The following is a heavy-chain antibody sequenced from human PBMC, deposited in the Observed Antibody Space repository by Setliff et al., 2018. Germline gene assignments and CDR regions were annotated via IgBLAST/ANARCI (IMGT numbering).Heavy chain of an antibody. Sequence: ASVKVSCKASGYTFTDFGINWVRQAPGQGLEWTGIINPGGGSASIVEKFQGRVTMTSDTSTSTVYLDLSGLTSEDTAVYYCGRAGVAAADRKGLLDHWGQGTLVTVS. CDR2: INPGGGSA. CDR1: GYTFTDFG. V-gene: IGHV1-46*01. J-gene: IGHJ4*02. D-gene: IGHD6-13*01. CDR3: GRAGVAAADRKGLLDH.